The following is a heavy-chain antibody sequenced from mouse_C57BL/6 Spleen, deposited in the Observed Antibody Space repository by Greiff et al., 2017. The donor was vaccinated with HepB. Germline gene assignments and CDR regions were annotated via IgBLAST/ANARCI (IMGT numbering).Heavy chain of an antibody. D-gene: IGHD3-3*01. CDR3: ARHEGPQDYYAMDH. CDR1: GFSLTSYG. CDR2: IWSDGST. J-gene: IGHJ4*01. V-gene: IGHV2-6-1*01. Sequence: VHLVESGPGLVAPSQSLSITCTVSGFSLTSYGVHWVRQPPGKGLEWLVVIWSDGSTTYNSALKSRLSISKDNSKSQVFLKMNSLQTDDTAMYYCARHEGPQDYYAMDHWGQGTSVTVSS.